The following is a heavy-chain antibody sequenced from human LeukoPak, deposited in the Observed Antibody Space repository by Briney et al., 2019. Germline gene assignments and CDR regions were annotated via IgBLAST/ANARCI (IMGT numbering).Heavy chain of an antibody. D-gene: IGHD3-10*01. J-gene: IGHJ6*03. V-gene: IGHV1-8*02. CDR1: GYTFTSYY. CDR2: MNPNSGNT. Sequence: ASVKVSCKASGYTFTSYYMHWVRQAPGQGLEWMGWMNPNSGNTGYAQKFQGRVTMTRNTSISTAYMELSSLRSEDTAVYYCARGRTKRITMVRGVISYMDVWGKGTTVTISS. CDR3: ARGRTKRITMVRGVISYMDV.